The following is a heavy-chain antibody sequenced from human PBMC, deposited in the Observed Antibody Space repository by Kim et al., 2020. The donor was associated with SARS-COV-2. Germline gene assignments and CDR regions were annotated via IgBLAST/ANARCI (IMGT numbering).Heavy chain of an antibody. CDR3: ARVQCLSLFGVVPPGGYSSIDV. Sequence: SETLSLTCTVSGGSISSYYWSWIRQPPGKRLEWIGYIYYSGSTNYNPSLKSRVTISVDMSKNQLSLKLTSVTASDTAVYYCARVQCLSLFGVVPPGGYSSIDVWGQGTAVTVSS. J-gene: IGHJ6*02. CDR1: GGSISSYY. D-gene: IGHD3-3*01. CDR2: IYYSGST. V-gene: IGHV4-59*01.